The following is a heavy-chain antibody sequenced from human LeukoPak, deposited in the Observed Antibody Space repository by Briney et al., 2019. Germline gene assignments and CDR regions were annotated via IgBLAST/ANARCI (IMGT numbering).Heavy chain of an antibody. CDR2: IRSKAYGGTT. J-gene: IGHJ4*02. CDR3: TRVSRITIFGVVTALDY. V-gene: IGHV3-49*03. D-gene: IGHD3-3*01. Sequence: PGRSLRLSCTASGSTFGDYAMSWFRQAPGKGLEWVGFIRSKAYGGTTEYAASVKGRFTISRDDSKSIAYLQMNSLKTEDTAVYYCTRVSRITIFGVVTALDYWGQGTLVTVSS. CDR1: GSTFGDYA.